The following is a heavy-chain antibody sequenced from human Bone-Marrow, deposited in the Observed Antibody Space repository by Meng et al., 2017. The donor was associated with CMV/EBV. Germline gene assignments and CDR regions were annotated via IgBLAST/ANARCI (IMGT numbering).Heavy chain of an antibody. V-gene: IGHV1-46*01. J-gene: IGHJ5*02. Sequence: ASVKVSCKASGYTFTSYYMHWVRQAPGQGLEWMGIINPSGGSTSYAQKFQGRVTMTRDTSISTAYMELSRLRSDDTAVYYCARDGYGDYSNWFDPWGQGTLVTVSS. CDR1: GYTFTSYY. CDR3: ARDGYGDYSNWFDP. D-gene: IGHD4-17*01. CDR2: INPSGGST.